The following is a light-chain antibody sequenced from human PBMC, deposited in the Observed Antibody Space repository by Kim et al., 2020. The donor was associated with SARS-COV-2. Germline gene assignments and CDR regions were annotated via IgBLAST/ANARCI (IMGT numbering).Light chain of an antibody. J-gene: IGKJ2*01. CDR3: QQSYSTQYT. CDR1: QSISSY. V-gene: IGKV1-39*01. Sequence: IQMTQSPSSLSASVGDRVTITCRASQSISSYLNWYQQKPGKAPKLLIYAASSLQSGVPSRFSGSGSGTDFTLTISSLQPEDFATYYCQQSYSTQYTFGQGTKLEI. CDR2: AAS.